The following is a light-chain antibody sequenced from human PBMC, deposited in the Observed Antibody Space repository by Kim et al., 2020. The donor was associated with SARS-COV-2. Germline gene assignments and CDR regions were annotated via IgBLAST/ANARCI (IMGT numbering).Light chain of an antibody. CDR1: QSLLYRSTNKNY. V-gene: IGKV4-1*01. Sequence: ATLNCKSSQSLLYRSTNKNYLAWYQQQPGQPPKLLIYWASTRESGVPDRFSGSGSRTDFTLTISSLQAEDVGVYYCQQYYNAPLTFGGGTKVDIK. CDR3: QQYYNAPLT. J-gene: IGKJ4*01. CDR2: WAS.